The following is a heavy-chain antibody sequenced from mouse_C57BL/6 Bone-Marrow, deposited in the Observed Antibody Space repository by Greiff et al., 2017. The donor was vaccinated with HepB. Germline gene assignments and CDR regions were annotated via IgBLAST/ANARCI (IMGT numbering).Heavy chain of an antibody. Sequence: EVKVVESGGDLVKPGGSLKLSCAASGFTFSSYGMSWVRQTPDKRLEWVATISSGGSYTYYPDSVKGRFTISRDNAKNTLYLQMSSLKSEDTAMYYCARHYGRGDYWGQGTTLTVSS. CDR1: GFTFSSYG. CDR3: ARHYGRGDY. J-gene: IGHJ2*01. D-gene: IGHD1-1*01. V-gene: IGHV5-6*01. CDR2: ISSGGSYT.